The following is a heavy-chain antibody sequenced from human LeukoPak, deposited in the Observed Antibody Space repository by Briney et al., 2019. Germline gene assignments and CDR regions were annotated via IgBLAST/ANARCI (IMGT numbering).Heavy chain of an antibody. D-gene: IGHD1-26*01. CDR2: INYSGST. CDR3: ASWELPERFFDY. J-gene: IGHJ4*02. V-gene: IGHV4-59*01. Sequence: SETLSLTCTVSGGSISSYYWGWIRQPPGKGLEWIGYINYSGSTNYNPSLKSRVTISVDTSKNQFSLKLSSVTAADTAVYYCASWELPERFFDYWGQGTLVTVSS. CDR1: GGSISSYY.